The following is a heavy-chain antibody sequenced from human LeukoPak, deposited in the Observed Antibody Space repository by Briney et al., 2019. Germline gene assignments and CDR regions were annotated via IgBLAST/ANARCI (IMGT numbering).Heavy chain of an antibody. V-gene: IGHV7-4-1*02. CDR1: GYTFTSYA. CDR2: INTNTGNP. Sequence: ASVKVSCKASGYTFTSYAMNWVRQAPGQGLERMGWINTNTGNPTYAQGFTGRFVFSLDTSVSTAYLQISSLKAEDTAVYYCARGVAVAGTKRLDYFDYWGQGTLVTVSS. CDR3: ARGVAVAGTKRLDYFDY. D-gene: IGHD6-19*01. J-gene: IGHJ4*02.